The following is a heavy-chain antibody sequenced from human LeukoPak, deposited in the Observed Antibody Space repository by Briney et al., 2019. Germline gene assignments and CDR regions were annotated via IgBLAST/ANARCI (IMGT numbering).Heavy chain of an antibody. CDR3: ARWVTAIYYYGMDV. J-gene: IGHJ6*02. V-gene: IGHV3-7*01. CDR2: IKKDGSEK. CDR1: GFRFSSYW. D-gene: IGHD2-21*02. Sequence: PGGSLRLSCAASGFRFSSYWMSWVRQAPGKGLEWVANIKKDGSEKDYVDSVKGRFTISRDNAKNSLYLQMNSLRAEDTAVYYCARWVTAIYYYGMDVWGQGTTVTVSS.